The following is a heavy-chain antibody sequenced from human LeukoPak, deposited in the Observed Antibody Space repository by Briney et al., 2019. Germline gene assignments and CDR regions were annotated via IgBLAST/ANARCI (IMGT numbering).Heavy chain of an antibody. CDR2: IIGSGGST. Sequence: PGGSLRLSCAASGFTFNSYAMSWVRQAPGKGLEWVSAIIGSGGSTYYADSVKGRFTISRDNSKNTLYLQMNILRAEDMAVYYCAKDAYDYYYYYMDVWGKGTTVTVSS. J-gene: IGHJ6*03. CDR3: AKDAYDYYYYYMDV. V-gene: IGHV3-23*01. CDR1: GFTFNSYA.